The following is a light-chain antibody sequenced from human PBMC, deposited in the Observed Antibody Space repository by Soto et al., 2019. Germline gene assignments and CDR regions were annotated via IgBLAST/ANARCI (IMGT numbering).Light chain of an antibody. Sequence: EIVLTKFPGTLYFSPGERASLSCRASQSVGRNYVAWYQQKPGQAPRVIIYAASNRASGIPDRFSGSGSGSGFALTISKLEPEDFALYYCQQYGTSPWAFGQGNKVEIK. V-gene: IGKV3-20*01. CDR3: QQYGTSPWA. J-gene: IGKJ1*01. CDR2: AAS. CDR1: QSVGRNY.